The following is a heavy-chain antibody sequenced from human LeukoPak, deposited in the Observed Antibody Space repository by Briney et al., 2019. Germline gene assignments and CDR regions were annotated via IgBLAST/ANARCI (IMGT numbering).Heavy chain of an antibody. CDR2: ISSSGSTI. J-gene: IGHJ4*02. CDR1: GFTFSSYE. V-gene: IGHV3-48*03. CDR3: ARILSMSSY. Sequence: GGSLRLSCAASGFTFSSYEMNWVRQAPGKGLEWVSYISSSGSTIYYADSVKGRFTISRDNAKNSLYLQMNSLRAEDTAVYYCARILSMSSYWGQGTLVAVSS. D-gene: IGHD3-9*01.